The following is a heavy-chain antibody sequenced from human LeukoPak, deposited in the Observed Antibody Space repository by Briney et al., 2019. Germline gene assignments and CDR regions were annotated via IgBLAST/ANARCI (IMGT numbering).Heavy chain of an antibody. CDR2: IYYSGTT. CDR1: GGSISSRSYY. CDR3: ARLLGLRDY. Sequence: SETLSLTCTVSGGSISSRSYYWGWIRQPPGKGLEWIGSIYYSGTTYYNPSLKSRVTISVDTSKNQFSLKLSSVTAADTAVYYCARLLGLRDYWGQGTLVTVSS. D-gene: IGHD3-3*02. V-gene: IGHV4-39*07. J-gene: IGHJ4*02.